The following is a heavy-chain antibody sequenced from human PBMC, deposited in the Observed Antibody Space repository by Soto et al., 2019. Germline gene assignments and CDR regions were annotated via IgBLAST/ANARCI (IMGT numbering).Heavy chain of an antibody. CDR3: AKDSGGYSYGWGNYYYYGMDV. CDR2: ISYDGSNK. J-gene: IGHJ6*02. CDR1: GFTFSSYG. V-gene: IGHV3-30*18. D-gene: IGHD5-18*01. Sequence: QVQLVESGGGVVQPGRSLRLSCAASGFTFSSYGMHWVRQAPGKGLEWVAVISYDGSNKYYADSVKGRFTISRDNSKNTLYLQMNSLRVEDTAVYYCAKDSGGYSYGWGNYYYYGMDVWGQGTTVTVSS.